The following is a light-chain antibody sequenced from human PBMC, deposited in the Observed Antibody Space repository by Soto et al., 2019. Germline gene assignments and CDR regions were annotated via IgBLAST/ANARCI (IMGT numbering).Light chain of an antibody. CDR1: SSDIGRYAY. Sequence: QSVLTQPRSVSGSPGQSVAISCAGTSSDIGRYAYVSWYQQHPGKVPKLMMYDVGKRPSGVPDRFSGSRSGNTASLTISGLQAEDEADYYCCAFTGNSFVFGTGTKVTVL. CDR2: DVG. CDR3: CAFTGNSFV. J-gene: IGLJ1*01. V-gene: IGLV2-11*01.